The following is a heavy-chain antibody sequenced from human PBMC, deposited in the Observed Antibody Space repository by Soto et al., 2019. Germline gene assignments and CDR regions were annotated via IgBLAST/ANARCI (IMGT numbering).Heavy chain of an antibody. Sequence: SETLSLTCAVSGGSISSGGYSWSWIRQPPGKGLEWIGYIYHSGSTYYNPSLKSRVTISVDTSKNQFSLKLRSVTAADTAVYYCARRYGSTLDYWGQGTLVTVSS. J-gene: IGHJ4*02. CDR2: IYHSGST. CDR3: ARRYGSTLDY. D-gene: IGHD4-17*01. CDR1: GGSISSGGYS. V-gene: IGHV4-30-2*01.